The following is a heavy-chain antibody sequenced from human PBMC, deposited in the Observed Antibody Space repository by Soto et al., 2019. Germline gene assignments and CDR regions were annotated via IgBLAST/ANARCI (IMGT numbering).Heavy chain of an antibody. CDR2: SSATGAGT. Sequence: GGSLRLSCAASGFTFSSYGMTWVRQAPGKGLEWVSFSSATGAGTYYADSVKGRFTISRDNSKNTLYLPMTSLRADDTAVYYCAKDGREGGNYGFYSDFWGQGALVTVSS. D-gene: IGHD3-10*01. V-gene: IGHV3-23*01. CDR1: GFTFSSYG. J-gene: IGHJ4*02. CDR3: AKDGREGGNYGFYSDF.